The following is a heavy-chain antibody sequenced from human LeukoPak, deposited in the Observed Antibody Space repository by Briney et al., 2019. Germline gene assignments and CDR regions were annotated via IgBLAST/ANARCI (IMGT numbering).Heavy chain of an antibody. J-gene: IGHJ6*04. Sequence: SVKVSCKASGGTFSSYAISWVRQAPGQGLEWMGGIIPIFGTANYAQKFQGRVTITADESTSTAYMELSSLRSEDTAVYYCGRATYYDILTGYYPYYYYGMDVWGKGTTVTVSS. CDR2: IIPIFGTA. CDR1: GGTFSSYA. V-gene: IGHV1-69*13. CDR3: GRATYYDILTGYYPYYYYGMDV. D-gene: IGHD3-9*01.